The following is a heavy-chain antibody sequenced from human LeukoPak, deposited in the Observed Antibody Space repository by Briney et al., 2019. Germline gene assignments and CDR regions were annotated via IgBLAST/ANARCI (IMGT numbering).Heavy chain of an antibody. J-gene: IGHJ5*02. V-gene: IGHV4-61*02. CDR2: IYTSGST. CDR3: ARVEQQLALYWFDP. Sequence: SQTLSLTCTVSGGSISSGSYYWSWIRQPAGKGLEWIGRIYTSGSTNYNPSLKSRVTISVDTSKNQFSLKLSSVTAADTAVYYCARVEQQLALYWFDPWGQGTLVTVSS. CDR1: GGSISSGSYY. D-gene: IGHD6-13*01.